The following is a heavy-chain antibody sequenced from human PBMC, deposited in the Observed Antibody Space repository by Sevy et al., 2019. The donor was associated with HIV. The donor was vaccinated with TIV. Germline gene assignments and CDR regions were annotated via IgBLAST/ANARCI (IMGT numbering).Heavy chain of an antibody. Sequence: GGSLRLSCAASGFTFNFHGMHWVRQAPGKGLEWVAFIWHDGCNKYMADSVKGRFTISRDNSKNTLFLQMNSLTVEDTAVYYCARDQVTIFGVGENWFDPWGQGTLVTVSS. CDR2: IWHDGCNK. V-gene: IGHV3-30*02. CDR1: GFTFNFHG. J-gene: IGHJ5*02. D-gene: IGHD3-3*01. CDR3: ARDQVTIFGVGENWFDP.